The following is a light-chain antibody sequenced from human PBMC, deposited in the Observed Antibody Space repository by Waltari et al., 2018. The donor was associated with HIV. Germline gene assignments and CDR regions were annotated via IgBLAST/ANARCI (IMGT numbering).Light chain of an antibody. J-gene: IGLJ2*01. CDR1: TSDVGGYDY. CDR3: SSYRGSSTRVV. Sequence: QSALTQPASVSGSPGQSITISCTGATSDVGGYDYVSCSQKHPGKAPKLMMYEVTNRPSGISKRLSGYKSGNRGSLTISGRQAEDEADYYCSSYRGSSTRVVVGGATKLTVL. V-gene: IGLV2-14*01. CDR2: EVT.